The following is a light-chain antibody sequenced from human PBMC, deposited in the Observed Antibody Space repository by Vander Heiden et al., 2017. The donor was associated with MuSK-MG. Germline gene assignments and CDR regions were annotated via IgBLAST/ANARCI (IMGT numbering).Light chain of an antibody. V-gene: IGLV4-69*01. CDR3: QTWGTGIQV. J-gene: IGLJ2*01. Sequence: QLVLTQSPSASAALGASVTLTCTLSSGHSSYAIARHTQQPEKGPRYLMKLNIDGSHSKGDGIPDRFSGSSSGAERYLTISSLQSEDEADYYCQTWGTGIQVFGGGTKLTVL. CDR1: SGHSSYA. CDR2: LNIDGSH.